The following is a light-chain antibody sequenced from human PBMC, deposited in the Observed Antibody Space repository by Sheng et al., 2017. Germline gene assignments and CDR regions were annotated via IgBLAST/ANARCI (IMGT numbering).Light chain of an antibody. CDR3: QQYDSLPXT. Sequence: DIQMTQSPSSLSVSVGDRVTITCQASQDITNYLHWYQQRPGNAPNLLISDASTLETGVPSRFRGSGSGTDFTFTITSLXPEDIATYYCQQYDSLPXTFGQGTHWTLN. CDR2: DAS. V-gene: IGKV1-33*01. CDR1: QDITNY. J-gene: IGKJ5*01.